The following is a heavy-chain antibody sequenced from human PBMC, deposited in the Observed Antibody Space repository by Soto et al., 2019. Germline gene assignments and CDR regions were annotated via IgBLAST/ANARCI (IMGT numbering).Heavy chain of an antibody. D-gene: IGHD3-10*01. J-gene: IGHJ4*02. CDR2: IYRSGST. V-gene: IGHV4-30-2*01. CDR1: GGSISRGDFS. Sequence: QLQLQESGSGLVKPSQTLSLTRVVSGGSISRGDFSWTWIRQPPGKGLEWVGYIYRSGSTYYNPSLKSPVSISLDKSTNQFSLNLTSVTAADTAVYYCARGKTNYFFDLWGQGHLVTVSS. CDR3: ARGKTNYFFDL.